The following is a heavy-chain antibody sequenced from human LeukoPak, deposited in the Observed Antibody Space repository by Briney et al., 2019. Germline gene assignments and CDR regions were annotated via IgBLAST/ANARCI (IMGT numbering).Heavy chain of an antibody. CDR3: ARDGTDVLTDRIRFDY. Sequence: PGGSLRLSCAASGFTFSNYWMSWVRQAPGKGLEWVANIKHDGSEKYYVDSVKGRFTISRDNAKNSLSLQMNSLRAEDTAVYYCARDGTDVLTDRIRFDYWGQGTLVTVSS. J-gene: IGHJ4*02. CDR1: GFTFSNYW. D-gene: IGHD3-9*01. V-gene: IGHV3-7*05. CDR2: IKHDGSEK.